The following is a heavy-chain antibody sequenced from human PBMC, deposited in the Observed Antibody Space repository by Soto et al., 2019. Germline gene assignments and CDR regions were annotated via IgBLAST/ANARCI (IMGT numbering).Heavy chain of an antibody. CDR2: ISGSDGKT. CDR1: GFSFGSYA. J-gene: IGHJ4*02. V-gene: IGHV3-23*01. Sequence: GGSLRLSCAASGFSFGSYALSWVRQAPGKGLEWVSTISGSDGKTFYADSVKGRFTISRDNSKNTLYLQMNSLRAEDTAVYYCAKWSRSYGQYYFDYWGQGTLVTVSS. D-gene: IGHD5-18*01. CDR3: AKWSRSYGQYYFDY.